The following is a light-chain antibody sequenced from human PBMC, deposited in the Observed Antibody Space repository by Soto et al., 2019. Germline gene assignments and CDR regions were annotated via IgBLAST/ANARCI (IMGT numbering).Light chain of an antibody. CDR2: GAS. CDR1: QSVSSSY. Sequence: EIVLTQSPGTLSLSPGERATLSCRASQSVSSSYLAWYQQKPGQAPRLLIYGASSRATGIPDRFSGSGSGTVFTLTISRLEPEDFALYYCQQYGSSQSFGQGTKVEIK. J-gene: IGKJ1*01. CDR3: QQYGSSQS. V-gene: IGKV3-20*01.